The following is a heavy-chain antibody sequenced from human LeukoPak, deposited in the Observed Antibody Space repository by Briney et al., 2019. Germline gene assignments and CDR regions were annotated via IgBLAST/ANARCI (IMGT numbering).Heavy chain of an antibody. D-gene: IGHD3-10*01. J-gene: IGHJ4*02. Sequence: ASVKVSCKASGYTFTSYYMHWVRQAPGQGLEWMGIISPSGGSTSYAQKFQGRVTMTRDMSTSTVYMELSSLRSEDTAVYYCARGITMVRGPFALHYWGQGTLVTVSS. CDR3: ARGITMVRGPFALHY. CDR1: GYTFTSYY. V-gene: IGHV1-46*01. CDR2: ISPSGGST.